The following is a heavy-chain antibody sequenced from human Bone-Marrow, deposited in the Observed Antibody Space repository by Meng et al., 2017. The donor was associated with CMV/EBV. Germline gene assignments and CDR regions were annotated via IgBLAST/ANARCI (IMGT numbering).Heavy chain of an antibody. CDR1: GGSVSSGSYY. J-gene: IGHJ5*02. Sequence: GSLRLSCTVSGGSVSSGSYYWSWIRQPPGKELEWIGYLYYSGSTNYNPSLKSRVTISVDTSKNQFSLKLSSVTAADPAAYYCAITTRVDVVVPAGRGWFDPWGQGTLVTVSS. D-gene: IGHD2-2*01. CDR3: AITTRVDVVVPAGRGWFDP. CDR2: LYYSGST. V-gene: IGHV4-61*01.